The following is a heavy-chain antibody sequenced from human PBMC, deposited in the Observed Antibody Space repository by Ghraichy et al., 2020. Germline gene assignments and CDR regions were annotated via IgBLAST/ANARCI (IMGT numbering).Heavy chain of an antibody. CDR3: ARGLGYSYGPLDY. Sequence: GGSLRLSCAASGFTFSSYSMNWVRQAPGKGLEWVSSISSSSSYIYYADSVKGRFTISRDNAKNSLYLQMNSLRAEDTAVYYCARGLGYSYGPLDYWGQGTLVTVSS. V-gene: IGHV3-21*01. CDR1: GFTFSSYS. D-gene: IGHD5-18*01. J-gene: IGHJ4*02. CDR2: ISSSSSYI.